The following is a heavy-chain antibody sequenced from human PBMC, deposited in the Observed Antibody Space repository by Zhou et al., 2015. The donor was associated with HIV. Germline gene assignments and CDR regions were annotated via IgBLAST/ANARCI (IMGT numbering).Heavy chain of an antibody. V-gene: IGHV1-69*12. CDR2: IIPIFGTA. J-gene: IGHJ4*02. D-gene: IGHD5-24*01. CDR1: GGTFSSYA. Sequence: QVQLVQSGAEVKKPGSSVKVSCKASGGTFSSYAISWVRQAPGQGLEWMGGIIPIFGTANYAQKFQGRVTITADESTSTAYMELSSLRSEDTAVYYCALRRDGYNSGKPIRDSREYYFDYWGQGTLVTVSS. CDR3: ALRRDGYNSGKPIRDSREYYFDY.